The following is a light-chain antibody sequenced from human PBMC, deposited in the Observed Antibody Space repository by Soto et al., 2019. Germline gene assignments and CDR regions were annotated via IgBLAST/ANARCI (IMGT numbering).Light chain of an antibody. V-gene: IGLV2-14*01. CDR2: DVS. J-gene: IGLJ1*01. CDR3: ISYTSSSTRLV. Sequence: QSVLTQPASVSGSPGQSITISCTGTSSDVGGYNYVSWYQQHPGKAPKLMIYDVSNRPSGVSNRFSGSKSGNTASLTISGLQAEDEADYYCISYTSSSTRLVFGTGTKLTVL. CDR1: SSDVGGYNY.